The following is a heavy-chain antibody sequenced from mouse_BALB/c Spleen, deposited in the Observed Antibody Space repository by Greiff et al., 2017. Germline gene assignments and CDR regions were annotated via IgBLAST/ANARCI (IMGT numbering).Heavy chain of an antibody. D-gene: IGHD1-1*01. CDR1: GFTFSSFG. V-gene: IGHV5-17*02. CDR2: ISSGSSTI. CDR3: ARGNYGSSSSAWFAY. J-gene: IGHJ3*01. Sequence: EVQRVESGGGLVQPGGSRKLSCAASGFTFSSFGMHWVRQAPEKGLEWVAYISSGSSTIYYADTVKGRFTISRDNPKNTLFLQMTSLRSEDTAMYYCARGNYGSSSSAWFAYWGQGTLVTVSA.